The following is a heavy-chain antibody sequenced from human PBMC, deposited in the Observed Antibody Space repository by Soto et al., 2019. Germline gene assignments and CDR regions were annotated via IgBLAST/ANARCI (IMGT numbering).Heavy chain of an antibody. D-gene: IGHD3-9*01. J-gene: IGHJ6*01. V-gene: IGHV4-34*01. CDR3: ARVLRGRGLRYFAIFPMDV. CDR2: INHSGST. CDR1: GGSFSGYY. Sequence: SETLSLTCAVYGGSFSGYYWSWIRQPPGKGLEWIGEINHSGSTNYNPSLKSRVTISVDTSKNQFSLKLSSVTAADTAVYYCARVLRGRGLRYFAIFPMDVWGQGTTVTVSS.